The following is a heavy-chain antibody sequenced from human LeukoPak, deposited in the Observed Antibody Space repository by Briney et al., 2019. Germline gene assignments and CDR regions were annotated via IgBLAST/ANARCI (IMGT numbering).Heavy chain of an antibody. CDR1: GDSVSSNSAA. CDR2: TYFRSKWYN. Sequence: SQTLSLTCAISGDSVSSNSAAWTWIRRSPSRGLEWLGRTYFRSKWYNDYAVSVKSRITITPDTSKNQFSLQLSSVTAADTAVYYCAREGTPHCSSTSCFINWFDPWGQGTLVTVSS. V-gene: IGHV6-1*01. J-gene: IGHJ5*02. D-gene: IGHD2-2*01. CDR3: AREGTPHCSSTSCFINWFDP.